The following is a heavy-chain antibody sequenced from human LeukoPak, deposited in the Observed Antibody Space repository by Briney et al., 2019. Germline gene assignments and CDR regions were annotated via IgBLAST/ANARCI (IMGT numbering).Heavy chain of an antibody. D-gene: IGHD1-14*01. Sequence: ASVKVSCKTSGYNFTDFYIHWVRQAPGQGLELMGLIKPNSGVTKYAEKFQGRVTMTTETSMSTAFMELSRLRSDDTADYYCARDPPMAGTPSLDSWGQGTPVIVSS. CDR1: GYNFTDFY. J-gene: IGHJ5*01. CDR3: ARDPPMAGTPSLDS. V-gene: IGHV1-2*02. CDR2: IKPNSGVT.